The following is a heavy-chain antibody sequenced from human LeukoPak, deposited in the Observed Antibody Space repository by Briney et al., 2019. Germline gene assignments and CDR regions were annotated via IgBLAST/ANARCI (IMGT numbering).Heavy chain of an antibody. CDR2: FDPEDGET. V-gene: IGHV1-24*01. D-gene: IGHD5-24*01. CDR1: GYTLTELS. CDR3: ARTIKMATIPYFDY. J-gene: IGHJ4*02. Sequence: ASVKVSCKVSGYTLTELSMHWVRQAPGKGLEWMGGFDPEDGETIYAQKFQGRVTITADKSTSTAYMELSSLRSEDTAVYYCARTIKMATIPYFDYWGQGTLVTVSS.